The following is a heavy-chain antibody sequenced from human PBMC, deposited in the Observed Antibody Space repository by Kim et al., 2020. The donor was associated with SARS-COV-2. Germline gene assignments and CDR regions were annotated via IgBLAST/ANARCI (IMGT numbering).Heavy chain of an antibody. D-gene: IGHD3-10*01. J-gene: IGHJ6*02. V-gene: IGHV1-2*02. Sequence: TNYPQKFQGRVTMTRDTSISTAYMELSRLRSDDTAVYYCAREGSSDGMDVWGQGTTVTVSS. CDR3: AREGSSDGMDV. CDR2: T.